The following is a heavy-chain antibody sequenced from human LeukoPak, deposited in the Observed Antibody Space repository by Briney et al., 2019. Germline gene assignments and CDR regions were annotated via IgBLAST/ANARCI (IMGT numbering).Heavy chain of an antibody. D-gene: IGHD3-22*01. V-gene: IGHV7-4-1*02. CDR2: INTNTGNP. CDR3: ARDGLPGRYYYDSSGYYYEPPTNFDY. CDR1: GYTFTSYD. J-gene: IGHJ4*02. Sequence: ASVKVSCKASGYTFTSYDINWVRRAPGQGLEWMGWINTNTGNPTYAQGFTGRFVFSLDTSVSTAYLQISSLKAEDTAVYYCARDGLPGRYYYDSSGYYYEPPTNFDYWGQGTLVTVSS.